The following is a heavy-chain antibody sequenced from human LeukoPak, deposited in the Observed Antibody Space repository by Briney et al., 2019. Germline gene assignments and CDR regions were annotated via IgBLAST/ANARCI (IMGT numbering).Heavy chain of an antibody. CDR2: ISYTGTYI. CDR3: VRDRGTYRPIDY. V-gene: IGHV3-21*04. Sequence: GRSLRLSCAASAFSLSAYNMNWVRQAPGNGLEWVSSISYTGTYIYYADSVKGRFTISRDNAQNSLYLQMNSLRAEDTAIYYCVRDRGTYRPIDYWGQGTLVTVSS. CDR1: AFSLSAYN. J-gene: IGHJ4*02. D-gene: IGHD1-26*01.